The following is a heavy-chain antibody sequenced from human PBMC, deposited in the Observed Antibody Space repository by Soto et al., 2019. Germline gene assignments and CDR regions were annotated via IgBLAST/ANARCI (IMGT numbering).Heavy chain of an antibody. J-gene: IGHJ4*02. D-gene: IGHD3-22*01. Sequence: PGGSLRLSCAASGFTFSRDPMSWVRQAPGKGLEWVSAISPSGAATYYADSVKGRFIISRDNSKSTVYLEMNNLRAEDTAVYYCAKEVDVGSTMIDYWGQGTRVTVSS. V-gene: IGHV3-23*01. CDR2: ISPSGAAT. CDR1: GFTFSRDP. CDR3: AKEVDVGSTMIDY.